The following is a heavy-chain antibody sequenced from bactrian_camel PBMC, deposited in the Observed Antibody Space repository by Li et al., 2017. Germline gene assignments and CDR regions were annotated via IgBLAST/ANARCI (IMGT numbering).Heavy chain of an antibody. D-gene: IGHD1*01. CDR2: ITSGAILSVHR. CDR3: AAGVGFGGMCPLLAWRFNY. J-gene: IGHJ4*01. CDR1: GYTASRAC. V-gene: IGHV3S1*01. Sequence: HVQLVESGGGSVQPGGSLRLSCAVSGYTASRACMAWFRQGPGKEREGVASITSGAILSVHRTYGTSVLGRFTISRDNGKNTVYLQMNSLKPEDTATYYCAAGVGFGGMCPLLAWRFNYWGQGTQVTVS.